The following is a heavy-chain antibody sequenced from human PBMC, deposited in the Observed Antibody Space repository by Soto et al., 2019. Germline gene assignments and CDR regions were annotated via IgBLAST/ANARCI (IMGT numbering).Heavy chain of an antibody. CDR3: ARDISSGSWSRSPIFDMDV. D-gene: IGHD6-13*01. Sequence: QVQLVQSGIEVKTPGASVKVACKGCGYIFSDYGISGVRQAPGQGVEWMGWINAQNVNTNYAQKFQGRGTMTKDTLPKTANMEPRSLRSDQTAVYFCARDISSGSWSRSPIFDMDVWGQGTTVTVSS. CDR2: INAQNVNT. CDR1: GYIFSDYG. J-gene: IGHJ6*02. V-gene: IGHV1-18*01.